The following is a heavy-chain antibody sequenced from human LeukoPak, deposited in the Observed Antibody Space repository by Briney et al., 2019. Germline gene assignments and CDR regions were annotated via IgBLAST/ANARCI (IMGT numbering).Heavy chain of an antibody. CDR1: GFTFSSEW. CDR2: INSDGSST. V-gene: IGHV3-74*01. D-gene: IGHD5-18*01. CDR3: ARDPGQLDY. J-gene: IGHJ4*02. Sequence: GGSLRLSCAASGFTFSSEWMRGGGQAAGEGLVWVSRINSDGSSTSYADSVKGRFTISRDNAKNTLYLQMNSLRAEDTAVYYCARDPGQLDYWGQGTLVTVSS.